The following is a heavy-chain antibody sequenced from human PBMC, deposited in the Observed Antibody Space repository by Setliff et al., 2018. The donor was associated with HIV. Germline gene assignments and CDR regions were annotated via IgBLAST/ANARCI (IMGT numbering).Heavy chain of an antibody. V-gene: IGHV4-39*02. CDR3: ARENRGAAAGYNWFDP. D-gene: IGHD6-13*01. J-gene: IGHJ5*02. CDR2: ISYTGST. Sequence: SETLSLTCTVPGGSINRSNYYWGWIRQPPGKGLEWIGTISYTGSTYYDPSLKSRVTISLDTSKNQFFLKLSSVTAPDTAIYYCARENRGAAAGYNWFDPWGQGTLVTVSS. CDR1: GGSINRSNYY.